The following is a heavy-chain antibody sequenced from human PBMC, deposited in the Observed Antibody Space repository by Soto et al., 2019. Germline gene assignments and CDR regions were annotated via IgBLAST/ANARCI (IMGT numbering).Heavy chain of an antibody. V-gene: IGHV3-74*01. Sequence: HPGGSLRLSCAASGFTFSTYWMHWVRQAPGKGLVWVSRINSDGSSTSYADSVKGRFTISRDNAKNTLYLQMNSLRADDTAVYYCAKAWEVNWFDPWGQGTLVTVSS. CDR1: GFTFSTYW. D-gene: IGHD1-26*01. J-gene: IGHJ5*02. CDR3: AKAWEVNWFDP. CDR2: INSDGSST.